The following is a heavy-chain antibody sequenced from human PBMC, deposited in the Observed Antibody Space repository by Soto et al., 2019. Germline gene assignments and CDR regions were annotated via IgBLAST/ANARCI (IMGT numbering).Heavy chain of an antibody. Sequence: SETLSLTCTVSGGSISSGGYYWSWIRQPPGKGLEWIGEINHSGSTNYNPSLKSRVTISVDTSKNQFSLKLSSVTAADTAVYYCARGVVGKQRWLQLSGWFDPWGQGTLVTVSS. V-gene: IGHV4-39*07. CDR2: INHSGST. D-gene: IGHD5-12*01. J-gene: IGHJ5*02. CDR3: ARGVVGKQRWLQLSGWFDP. CDR1: GGSISSGGYY.